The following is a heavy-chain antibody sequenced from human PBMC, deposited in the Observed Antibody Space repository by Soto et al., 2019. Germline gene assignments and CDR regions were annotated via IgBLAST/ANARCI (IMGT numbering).Heavy chain of an antibody. Sequence: QAQLVQSGAEVREPGASVKVSCKASGYTFTTYDINWVRQATGQGLEWMGWMKPSSGDTGYGQKFQGRVALTRDTSTSTAYMELSGLKSEDTAVYYCVALARWGQGTLVTVSS. CDR3: VALAR. V-gene: IGHV1-8*01. D-gene: IGHD6-6*01. CDR2: MKPSSGDT. CDR1: GYTFTTYD. J-gene: IGHJ4*02.